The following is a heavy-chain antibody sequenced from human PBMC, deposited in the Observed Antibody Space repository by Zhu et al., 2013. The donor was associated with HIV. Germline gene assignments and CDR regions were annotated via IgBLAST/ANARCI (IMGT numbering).Heavy chain of an antibody. CDR2: IIPIFGTA. CDR1: GGTFSSYA. V-gene: IGHV1-69*01. J-gene: IGHJ5*02. Sequence: QVQLVQSGAEVKKPGSSVKVSCKASGGTFSSYAISWVRQAPGQGLEWMGGIIPIFGTANYAQKFQGRVTITADESTSTAYMELSSLRSEDTAVYYCARDRSDSGVVPAAISWFDPWGQGTLGHRLL. CDR3: ARDRSDSGVVPAAISWFDP. D-gene: IGHD2-2*01.